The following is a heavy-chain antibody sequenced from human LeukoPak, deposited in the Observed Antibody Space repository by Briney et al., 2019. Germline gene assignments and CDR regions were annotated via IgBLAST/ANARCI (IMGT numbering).Heavy chain of an antibody. CDR1: GLTSSDYY. V-gene: IGHV3-11*06. CDR3: ARGGYYDILTGLNWFDP. D-gene: IGHD3-9*01. CDR2: ISSSSSYT. J-gene: IGHJ5*02. Sequence: GGSLRLSCAASGLTSSDYYMSWIRQAPGKGLEWVTYISSSSSYTNYADSVKGRFTISRDNAKNSLYLQMNSLRAEDTAVYYCARGGYYDILTGLNWFDPWGQGTLVTVSS.